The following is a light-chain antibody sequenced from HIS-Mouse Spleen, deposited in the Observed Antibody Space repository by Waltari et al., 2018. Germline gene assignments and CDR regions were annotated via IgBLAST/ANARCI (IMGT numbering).Light chain of an antibody. Sequence: QSVLTQPPSASGTPGQRVTIPCSGSSSNIGSTYVDWYQQLPGTAPKRIIYRNNQRPSGVPDRFSGSKSGTSASLAISGLRSEDEADYYCAAWDDSLSGPVFGGGTKLTVL. V-gene: IGLV1-47*01. J-gene: IGLJ3*02. CDR1: SSNIGSTY. CDR3: AAWDDSLSGPV. CDR2: RNN.